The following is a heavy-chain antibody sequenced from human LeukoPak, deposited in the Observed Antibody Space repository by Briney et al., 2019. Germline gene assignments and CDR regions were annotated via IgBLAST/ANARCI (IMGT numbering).Heavy chain of an antibody. CDR3: AKEVHPASGWYFN. Sequence: GGSLRLSCAASGFTFDDYAMHWVRQAPGKGLEWVSGISWNSGSIGYADSVKGRFTISRDNAKNSLYLQMNSLRAEDTALYYCAKEVHPASGWYFNWGQGTLVTVSS. D-gene: IGHD6-19*01. CDR2: ISWNSGSI. CDR1: GFTFDDYA. J-gene: IGHJ4*02. V-gene: IGHV3-9*01.